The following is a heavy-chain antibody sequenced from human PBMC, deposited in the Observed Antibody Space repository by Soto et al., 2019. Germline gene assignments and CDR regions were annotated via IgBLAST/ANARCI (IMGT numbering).Heavy chain of an antibody. CDR3: ARGGLRDIVVVPAAVYYYYMDV. CDR2: MNPNSGNT. V-gene: IGHV1-8*01. Sequence: GASVKVSCKASGYTFTSYDINWVRQATGQGLEWMGWMNPNSGNTGYAQKFQGRVTMTRNTSISTAYMELSSLRSEDTAVYYCARGGLRDIVVVPAAVYYYYMDVWGKGTTVTVSS. J-gene: IGHJ6*03. D-gene: IGHD2-2*01. CDR1: GYTFTSYD.